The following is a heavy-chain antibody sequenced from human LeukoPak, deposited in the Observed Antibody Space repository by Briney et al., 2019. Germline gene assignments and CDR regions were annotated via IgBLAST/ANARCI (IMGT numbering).Heavy chain of an antibody. D-gene: IGHD3-22*01. Sequence: SQTLSLTCTVSGDPINSSDYYWTWIRQPPGKGLEWIGRISYTGNTNYTPSLMSRVTITLDTSNNLFSLKLTSVTAGDTAVYYCARLTHSYYADSSGYYPYYYMDVWGKGTTVTVSS. V-gene: IGHV4-61*02. J-gene: IGHJ6*03. CDR3: ARLTHSYYADSSGYYPYYYMDV. CDR1: GDPINSSDYY. CDR2: ISYTGNT.